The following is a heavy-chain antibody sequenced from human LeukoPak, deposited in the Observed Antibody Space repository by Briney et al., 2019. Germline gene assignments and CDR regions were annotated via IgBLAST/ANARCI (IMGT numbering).Heavy chain of an antibody. V-gene: IGHV1-46*01. CDR1: GYTFTTYY. D-gene: IGHD3-10*01. CDR2: INPSGGST. J-gene: IGHJ4*02. CDR3: ARAGFGEHLDY. Sequence: ASVTVSCTASGYTFTTYYIHWVRQAPGQGLAWLGIINPSGGSTSYAQKFQGRVTMTRDTSTSTVYMELSSLRSEDTAVYFCARAGFGEHLDYWGQGTLVTVSS.